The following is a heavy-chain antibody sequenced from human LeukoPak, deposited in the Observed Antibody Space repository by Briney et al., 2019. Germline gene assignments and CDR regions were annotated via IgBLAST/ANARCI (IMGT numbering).Heavy chain of an antibody. CDR3: ASQGHYYYYMDV. CDR2: ISGSGGST. V-gene: IGHV3-23*01. Sequence: SGGSLRLSCAASGFTFSSYAMSWVRQAPGKGLEWVSAISGSGGSTYYADSVKGRFTISRDNSKNTLYLQMNSLRAEDTAVYYCASQGHYYYYMDVWGKGTTVTVSS. J-gene: IGHJ6*03. CDR1: GFTFSSYA.